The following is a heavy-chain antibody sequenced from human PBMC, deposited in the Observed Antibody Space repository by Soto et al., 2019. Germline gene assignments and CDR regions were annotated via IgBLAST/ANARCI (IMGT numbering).Heavy chain of an antibody. CDR3: ARQAAAGKYYYAMDV. CDR1: GYSFTTYW. V-gene: IGHV5-51*01. CDR2: IYPGDSDT. J-gene: IGHJ6*02. Sequence: HGESLKISCKGSGYSFTTYWIGWVRQMPGKGLEGMVIIYPGDSDTRYSPSFQGQVTISADKSINTTYLQWSSLKASDTAIYYCARQAAAGKYYYAMDVWGQGTTVTGS. D-gene: IGHD6-13*01.